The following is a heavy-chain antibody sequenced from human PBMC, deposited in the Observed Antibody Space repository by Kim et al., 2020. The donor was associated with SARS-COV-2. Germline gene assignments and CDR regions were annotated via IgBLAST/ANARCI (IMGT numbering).Heavy chain of an antibody. CDR3: ARARTTAVAGFDY. CDR2: INVGNGNT. V-gene: IGHV1-3*01. Sequence: ASVKVSCKASGYMFTSYTMHWVRQAPGQRLAWMGWINVGNGNTKYSHKFQGRVTITRDTFASTAYMELNRLISEDTAVYYCARARTTAVAGFDYWGQGTL. D-gene: IGHD6-19*01. CDR1: GYMFTSYT. J-gene: IGHJ4*02.